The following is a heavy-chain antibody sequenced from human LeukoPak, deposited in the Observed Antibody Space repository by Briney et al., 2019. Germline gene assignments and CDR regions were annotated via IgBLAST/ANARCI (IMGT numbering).Heavy chain of an antibody. CDR3: AKGSDRSNYYGS. CDR1: GFTFSNYA. V-gene: IGHV3-23*01. CDR2: ISGSGDST. J-gene: IGHJ4*02. D-gene: IGHD4-11*01. Sequence: GGSLRLSCAASGFTFSNYAMNWVRQAPGKGLEWLSGISGSGDSTYYADSVRGRFTISRDSTKNTLYLQMNSVRAEDSAVYYCAKGSDRSNYYGSWGQGTLVTVSS.